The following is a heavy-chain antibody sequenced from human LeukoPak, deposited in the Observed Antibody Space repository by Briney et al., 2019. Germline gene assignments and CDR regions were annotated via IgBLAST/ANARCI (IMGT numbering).Heavy chain of an antibody. V-gene: IGHV3-9*01. CDR2: ISWNSGSI. D-gene: IGHD3-9*01. Sequence: GGSLRLSCAASGFTFDDYAMHCVRQAPGKGLEWGSGISWNSGSIGYADSVKGRFTISRDNAKNSLYLQMNSLRAEDTALYYCAKDISYDILTGYPDYWGQGTLVTVSS. CDR3: AKDISYDILTGYPDY. J-gene: IGHJ4*02. CDR1: GFTFDDYA.